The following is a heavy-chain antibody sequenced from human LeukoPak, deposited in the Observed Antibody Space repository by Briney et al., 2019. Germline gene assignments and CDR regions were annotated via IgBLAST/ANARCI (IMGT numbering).Heavy chain of an antibody. Sequence: GGSLRLSCAASGFTFSSYAMHWVRQAPGKGLEWVAVISYDGSNKYYADSVKGRFTTSRDNSKNTLYLQMNSLRAEDTAVYYCARGLDGYKFDGMDVWGQGTTVTVSS. D-gene: IGHD5-24*01. V-gene: IGHV3-30*04. CDR1: GFTFSSYA. J-gene: IGHJ6*02. CDR3: ARGLDGYKFDGMDV. CDR2: ISYDGSNK.